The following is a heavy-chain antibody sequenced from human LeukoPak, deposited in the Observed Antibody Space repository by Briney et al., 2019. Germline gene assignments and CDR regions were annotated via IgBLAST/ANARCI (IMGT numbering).Heavy chain of an antibody. CDR2: ITSSSTSAM. CDR1: GFTFSGYS. V-gene: IGHV3-48*01. D-gene: IGHD3-22*01. CDR3: ARVDDSSGYTPLDI. J-gene: IGHJ3*02. Sequence: GGSLRLSCAASGFTFSGYSMNWVRQAPGKGLEWVSYITSSSTSAMYYADSVKGRFTISRDNAKNSLYLQMNSLRAEDTAVYYCARVDDSSGYTPLDIWGQGTMVTVSS.